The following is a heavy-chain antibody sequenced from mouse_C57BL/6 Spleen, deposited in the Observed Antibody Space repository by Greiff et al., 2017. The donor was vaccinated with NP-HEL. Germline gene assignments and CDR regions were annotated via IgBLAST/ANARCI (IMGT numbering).Heavy chain of an antibody. J-gene: IGHJ3*01. CDR2: IYPRSGNT. D-gene: IGHD3-2*02. Sequence: QVQLKQSGAELARPGASVKLSCKASGYTFTSYGISWVKQRTGQGLEWIGEIYPRSGNTYYNEKFKGKATLTADKSSSTAYMELRSLTSEDSAVYFCARGASSGYVGFAYWGQGTLVTVSA. CDR3: ARGASSGYVGFAY. CDR1: GYTFTSYG. V-gene: IGHV1-81*01.